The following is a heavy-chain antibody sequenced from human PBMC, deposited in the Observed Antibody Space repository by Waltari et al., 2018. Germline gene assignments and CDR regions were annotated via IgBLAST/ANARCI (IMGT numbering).Heavy chain of an antibody. J-gene: IGHJ6*02. CDR2: ISRNSDKI. V-gene: IGHV3-9*01. CDR1: GFTFEDYA. Sequence: EVQLVESGGGLVQPGRSLRLSCAASGFTFEDYAMHWVRQAPGKGLELVSGISRNSDKIGYADSVKGRFTISRDNAKNSLYLQMNSLRVEDTALYFCAKDGTTLRNYYGLDVWGQGTTVTVSS. D-gene: IGHD4-4*01. CDR3: AKDGTTLRNYYGLDV.